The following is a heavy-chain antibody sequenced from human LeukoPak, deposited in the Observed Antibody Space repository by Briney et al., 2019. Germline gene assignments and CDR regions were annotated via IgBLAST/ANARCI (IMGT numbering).Heavy chain of an antibody. CDR2: ISAYNGNT. CDR3: ARDLDRDIVVVPAVRGR. D-gene: IGHD2-2*01. CDR1: GYTFTSYG. V-gene: IGHV1-18*01. Sequence: ASVKVSCKASGYTFTSYGISWVRQAPGQGLEWMGWISAYNGNTNYAQKLQGRVTMTTDTSTSTAYMELRSLRSDDTAVYYCARDLDRDIVVVPAVRGRWGQGTLVTVSS. J-gene: IGHJ4*02.